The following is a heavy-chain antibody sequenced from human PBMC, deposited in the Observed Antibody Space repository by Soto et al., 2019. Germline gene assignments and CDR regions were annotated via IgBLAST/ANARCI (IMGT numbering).Heavy chain of an antibody. CDR3: ARDLTIFGVVGD. V-gene: IGHV4-31*03. Sequence: QVQLQESGPGLVKPSQTLSLTCTVSGGSISSGGYYWIWIRQHPGKGLEWIAYIYYSGSTYYNPSLKSRVTISVDTSKNLFSLKLSSVTAADTAVYYCARDLTIFGVVGDWGQGTLVTVSS. J-gene: IGHJ4*02. D-gene: IGHD3-3*01. CDR2: IYYSGST. CDR1: GGSISSGGYY.